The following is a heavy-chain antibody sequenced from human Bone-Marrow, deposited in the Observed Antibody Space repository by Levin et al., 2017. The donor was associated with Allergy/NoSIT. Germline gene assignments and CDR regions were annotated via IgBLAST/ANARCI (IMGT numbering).Heavy chain of an antibody. CDR1: GFNFRSYP. J-gene: IGHJ6*02. CDR3: AKLALAGFMQDFDYGMDV. Sequence: GGSLRLSCAASGFNFRSYPMHWVRQAPGKGLEWVAVISYEGYIKYYADSVKGRFTISRDNSQHTVYLQMNSLRTADTALYYCAKLALAGFMQDFDYGMDVWGQGTPVSVS. V-gene: IGHV3-30*18. D-gene: IGHD6-19*01. CDR2: ISYEGYIK.